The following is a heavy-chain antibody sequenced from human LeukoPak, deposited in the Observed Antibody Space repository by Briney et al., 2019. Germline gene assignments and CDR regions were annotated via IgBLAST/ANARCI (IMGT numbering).Heavy chain of an antibody. D-gene: IGHD3-22*01. CDR2: INHSGST. J-gene: IGHJ4*02. CDR1: GGAFSGYY. CDR3: ARRDSSGYYYAVFDY. Sequence: SETLSLTCAVYGGAFSGYYWSWIRQPPGKGLEWIGEINHSGSTNYNPSLKSRATISVDTSKNQFSLKLSSVTAADTAVYYCARRDSSGYYYAVFDYWGQGTLVTVSS. V-gene: IGHV4-34*01.